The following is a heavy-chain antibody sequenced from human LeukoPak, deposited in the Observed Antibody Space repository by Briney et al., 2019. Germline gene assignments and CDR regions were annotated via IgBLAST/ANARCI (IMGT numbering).Heavy chain of an antibody. Sequence: NASETLSLTCTVSGGSISSSSYYWSWIRQPPGKGLEWIGYIYYSGSTNYNPSLKSRVTISVDTSKNQFSLKLSSVTAADTAVYYCARSDGYGLVGIWGQGTMVTVSS. CDR1: GGSISSSSYY. V-gene: IGHV4-61*01. CDR2: IYYSGST. J-gene: IGHJ3*02. D-gene: IGHD3-10*01. CDR3: ARSDGYGLVGI.